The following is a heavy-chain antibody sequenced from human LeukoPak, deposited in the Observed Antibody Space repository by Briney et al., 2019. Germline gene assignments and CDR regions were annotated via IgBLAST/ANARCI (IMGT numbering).Heavy chain of an antibody. J-gene: IGHJ6*03. V-gene: IGHV5-51*01. CDR3: ARQHGFMDV. Sequence: PGGSLRLSCAVSGFTFSSYWMTWVRRMPGKGLEWMGIIYPGDSDTRYSPSFQGQVTISADKSISTAYLQWSSLKASDTAMYYCARQHGFMDVWGKGTTVTISS. D-gene: IGHD4-17*01. CDR1: GFTFSSYW. CDR2: IYPGDSDT.